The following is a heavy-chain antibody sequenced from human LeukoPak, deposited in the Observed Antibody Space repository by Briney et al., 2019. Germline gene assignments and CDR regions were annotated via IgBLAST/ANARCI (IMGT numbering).Heavy chain of an antibody. D-gene: IGHD2-15*01. CDR3: ARGRCCSADICSGGDAFDI. CDR1: GGSINNYY. V-gene: IGHV4-4*07. Sequence: TSETLSLTCTVSGGSINNYYWSWIRQPAGKGLEWIGRIYTRGSTNYNPSLKSRVTMSVDTSKNQFSLKLSSVTAADTAVYYCARGRCCSADICSGGDAFDIWGQGTMVSVPS. CDR2: IYTRGST. J-gene: IGHJ3*02.